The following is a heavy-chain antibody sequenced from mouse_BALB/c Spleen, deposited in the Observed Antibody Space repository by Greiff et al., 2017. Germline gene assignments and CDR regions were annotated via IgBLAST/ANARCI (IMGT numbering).Heavy chain of an antibody. V-gene: IGHV2-9*02. CDR3: ARDGGRLRSYFDV. Sequence: QVQLQQSGPGLVAPSQSLSITCTVSGFSLTSYGVHWVRQPPGKGLEWLGVIWAGGSTNYNSALMSRLSISKDNSKSQVFLKMNSLQTDDTAMYYCARDGGRLRSYFDVWGAGTTVTVSS. J-gene: IGHJ1*01. CDR1: GFSLTSYG. D-gene: IGHD1-2*01. CDR2: IWAGGST.